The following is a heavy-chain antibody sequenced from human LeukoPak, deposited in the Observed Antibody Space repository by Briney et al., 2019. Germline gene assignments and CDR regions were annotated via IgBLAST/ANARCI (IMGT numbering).Heavy chain of an antibody. CDR2: ISDYNGNT. CDR1: GYTFTSYG. J-gene: IGHJ6*02. D-gene: IGHD3-10*01. V-gene: IGHV1-18*01. Sequence: ASVKVSCKASGYTFTSYGISWVRQAPGQGLEWMGWISDYNGNTNYAQKLQGRVTMTTDTSTSTAYMELRSLRSDDTAVYYCARDPPLARGVIIGNYYYYGMDVWGQGTTVTVSS. CDR3: ARDPPLARGVIIGNYYYYGMDV.